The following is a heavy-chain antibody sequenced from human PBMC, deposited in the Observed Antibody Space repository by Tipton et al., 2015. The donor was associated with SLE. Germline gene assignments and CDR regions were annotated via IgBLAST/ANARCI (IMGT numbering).Heavy chain of an antibody. Sequence: SLRLSCSASGFTFSSYEMNWVRQAPGKGLEWVSVIYSGGSTYYADSVKGRFTISRDNSKNTLYLQMNSLRAEDTAVYYCARGTYCGGDCYSEPHFDYWGQGTLVTFSS. D-gene: IGHD2-21*01. V-gene: IGHV3-66*02. CDR2: IYSGGST. J-gene: IGHJ4*02. CDR1: GFTFSSYE. CDR3: ARGTYCGGDCYSEPHFDY.